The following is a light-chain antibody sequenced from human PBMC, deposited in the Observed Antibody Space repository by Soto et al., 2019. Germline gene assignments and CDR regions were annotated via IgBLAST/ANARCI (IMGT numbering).Light chain of an antibody. CDR1: QGINKL. CDR3: QQYNSYPRT. Sequence: DIQMTQSPSSLSASVGDRVTITCRASQGINKLLAWYQQKPGKAPRSLIKATSTVQSGVPSRFSGSGSETDFTLTISSLQPDDFATYYCQQYNSYPRTFGQGTRLEI. V-gene: IGKV1D-16*01. J-gene: IGKJ5*01. CDR2: ATS.